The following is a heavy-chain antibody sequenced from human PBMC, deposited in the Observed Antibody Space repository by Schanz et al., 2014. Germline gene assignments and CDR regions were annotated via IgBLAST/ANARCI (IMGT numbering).Heavy chain of an antibody. CDR1: GGTFSSYT. CDR3: ARDRRRYCSTASCLHDNWFDP. V-gene: IGHV1-69*08. Sequence: VQLEQSGAEVKKPGSSVKVSCKASGGTFSSYTISWVRQAPGQGLEWMGRIIPILGIANYAQNFQGRVTITADKSTSTAYMELTSLRSDDTAVYYCARDRRRYCSTASCLHDNWFDPWGQGTLVIVSS. CDR2: IIPILGIA. J-gene: IGHJ5*02. D-gene: IGHD2-2*01.